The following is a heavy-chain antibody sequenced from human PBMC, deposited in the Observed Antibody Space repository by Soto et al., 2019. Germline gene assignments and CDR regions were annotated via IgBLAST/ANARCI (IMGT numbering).Heavy chain of an antibody. Sequence: GGSLRLSCAASGFTVSSNYMSWVRQAPGKGLEWVSVIYSGGSTYYADSVKGRFTISRDNSKNTLYLQMNSLRAEDTAVYYCAREASGWPSAFDIWGQGTMVTVSS. J-gene: IGHJ3*02. CDR3: AREASGWPSAFDI. D-gene: IGHD6-19*01. CDR2: IYSGGST. CDR1: GFTVSSNY. V-gene: IGHV3-66*01.